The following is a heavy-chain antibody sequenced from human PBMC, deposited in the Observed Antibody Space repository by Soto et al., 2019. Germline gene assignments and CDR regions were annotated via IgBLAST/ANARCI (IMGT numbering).Heavy chain of an antibody. CDR1: GDSVSSNSAA. J-gene: IGHJ5*02. Sequence: QVQLQQSGPGLVKPSQTLSLTCAISGDSVSSNSAAWNWIRQSPSRGLEWLGRTYYSSRWYNDYSVFGKSRITTTPATSKHPFSLLLTSVTPEDTAVYYCAVEYIASSGWFGPWGQGTLVTVSS. V-gene: IGHV6-1*01. CDR3: AVEYIASSGWFGP. CDR2: TYYSSRWYN. D-gene: IGHD6-6*01.